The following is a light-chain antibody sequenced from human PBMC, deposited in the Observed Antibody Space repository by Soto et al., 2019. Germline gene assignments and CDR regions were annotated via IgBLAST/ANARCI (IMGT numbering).Light chain of an antibody. J-gene: IGKJ1*01. V-gene: IGKV1-12*01. CDR2: ATS. CDR1: QGISSW. Sequence: DIHMTQSPSSVSASVGDRVTINCRASQGISSWLAWYQQKPGKAPNLLMHATSILQSGVPSRFSGSGSGTEFTLNISSMQPEDFGTYFWLQPDSFPWTLGQGTKVEI. CDR3: LQPDSFPWT.